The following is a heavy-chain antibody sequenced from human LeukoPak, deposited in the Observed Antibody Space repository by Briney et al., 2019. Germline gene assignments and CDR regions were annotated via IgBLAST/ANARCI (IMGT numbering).Heavy chain of an antibody. D-gene: IGHD6-13*01. V-gene: IGHV1-2*02. J-gene: IGHJ5*02. Sequence: ASVKVSCKASGYTFAGYYIQWVRQAPGQGLECMGWINPNRGGTNYAQKFRGRVTMTRDTSISTVYMELSRLTFDDTAIYYCARDLFVQQQLSFDPWGQGTQVTVSS. CDR3: ARDLFVQQQLSFDP. CDR1: GYTFAGYY. CDR2: INPNRGGT.